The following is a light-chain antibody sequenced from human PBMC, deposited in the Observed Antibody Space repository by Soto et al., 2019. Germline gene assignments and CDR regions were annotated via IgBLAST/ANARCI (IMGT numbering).Light chain of an antibody. V-gene: IGKV3-15*01. CDR2: AAS. Sequence: EIVMTQSPATLSVSPGERATLSCRASQSVNRNLAWYQQKPGQAPRLLISAASTRATGIPARFSGSGSETEFTLTISSLQSEDFAVYYGQQYNNWWTFGQGTKVEMK. CDR3: QQYNNWWT. CDR1: QSVNRN. J-gene: IGKJ1*01.